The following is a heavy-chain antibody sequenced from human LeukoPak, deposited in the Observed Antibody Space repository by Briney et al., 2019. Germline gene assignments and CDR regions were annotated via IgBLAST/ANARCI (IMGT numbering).Heavy chain of an antibody. Sequence: GGSLRLSCAASGFTFSSYAMSWVRQAPGKGLEWVSAISGSGGSTYYADSVKGRFTIFRDNSKNTLYLQMNSLRAEDTAVYYCAKGGWLLSSALXXWGQXTLVTX. J-gene: IGHJ4*02. CDR2: ISGSGGST. CDR3: AKGGWLLSSALXX. V-gene: IGHV3-23*01. D-gene: IGHD3-3*01. CDR1: GFTFSSYA.